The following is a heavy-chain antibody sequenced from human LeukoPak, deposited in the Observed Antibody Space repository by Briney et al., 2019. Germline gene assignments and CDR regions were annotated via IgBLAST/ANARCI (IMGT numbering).Heavy chain of an antibody. CDR2: MNPNSGNT. Sequence: ASVKVSCKASGYTFTSYDINWVRQATGQGLEWMGWMNPNSGNTGYAQKFQGRVTMTRNTSISTAYMELSSLRSEDTAVYYCARVTHLSKQEWTDVNDHWGQGTLVTVSS. CDR1: GYTFTSYD. V-gene: IGHV1-8*01. CDR3: ARVTHLSKQEWTDVNDH. D-gene: IGHD3-3*01. J-gene: IGHJ4*02.